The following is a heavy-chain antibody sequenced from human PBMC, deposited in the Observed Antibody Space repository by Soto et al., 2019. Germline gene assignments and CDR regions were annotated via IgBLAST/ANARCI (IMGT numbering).Heavy chain of an antibody. Sequence: QVQLVQSGAEVKKPGASVKVSCKASGYTFTSYGISWVRQAPGQGLEWMGWISAYNGNTNYAQKLQGRVTMTTDTXTXTXXMELRSLRSDDTAVYYCARLMIVVVIDPPAYYFDYWGQGTLVTVSS. D-gene: IGHD3-22*01. CDR2: ISAYNGNT. J-gene: IGHJ4*02. CDR1: GYTFTSYG. CDR3: ARLMIVVVIDPPAYYFDY. V-gene: IGHV1-18*01.